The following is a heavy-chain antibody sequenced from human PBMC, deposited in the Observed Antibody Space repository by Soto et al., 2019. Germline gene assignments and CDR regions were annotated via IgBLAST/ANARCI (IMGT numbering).Heavy chain of an antibody. V-gene: IGHV3-23*01. CDR3: AEDRREGGNSAFYFDF. CDR2: ISATGGGT. D-gene: IGHD3-16*01. CDR1: GFKFSNYA. Sequence: PGGSLRLSCAASGFKFSNYAMSWVRQAPGKGLEWVSLISATGGGTYYAGSVKGRFTISRDNSHNTLYLQVHSLTAEDTAVYYCAEDRREGGNSAFYFDFWCQGHQVTVSS. J-gene: IGHJ4*02.